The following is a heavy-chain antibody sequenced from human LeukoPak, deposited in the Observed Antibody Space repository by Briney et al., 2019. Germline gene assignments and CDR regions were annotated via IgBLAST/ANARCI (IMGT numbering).Heavy chain of an antibody. CDR2: INHSGST. Sequence: SETLSLACTVSGGSISGSSYYWGWIRQPPGKGLEWIGEINHSGSTNYNPSLKSRVTISVDTSKNQFSLKLSSVTAADTAVYYCARGDYRYYYGSGPWRLFDPWGQGTLVTVSS. D-gene: IGHD3-10*01. CDR1: GGSISGSSYY. V-gene: IGHV4-39*07. J-gene: IGHJ5*02. CDR3: ARGDYRYYYGSGPWRLFDP.